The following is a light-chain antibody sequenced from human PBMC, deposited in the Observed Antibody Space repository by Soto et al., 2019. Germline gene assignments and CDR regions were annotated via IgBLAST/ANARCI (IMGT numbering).Light chain of an antibody. CDR2: GAS. CDR1: QSVSSSY. V-gene: IGKV3-20*01. J-gene: IGKJ5*01. Sequence: EIVLTQSPGTLSLSPGERATLSCRASQSVSSSYLAWYQQKPGQAPRLLIYGASSRATGIPDRFSCSGSGTDFTLTISRLEPEDFAVYYCQQDGSSPPITFGQGTRLEIK. CDR3: QQDGSSPPIT.